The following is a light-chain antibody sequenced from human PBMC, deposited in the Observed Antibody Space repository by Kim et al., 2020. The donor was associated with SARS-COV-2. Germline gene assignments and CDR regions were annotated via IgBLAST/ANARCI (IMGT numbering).Light chain of an antibody. J-gene: IGKJ1*01. V-gene: IGKV3-15*01. CDR3: QQYNNWPRT. CDR1: QYVSNY. CDR2: SMS. Sequence: VSPGQRDTLSCRASQYVSNYLAWYQQKPGQPPRPLIYSMSTRATGVPDRFSGSGSGIDFTLTINSLQSEDFAAYYCQQYNNWPRTFGQGTKVDIK.